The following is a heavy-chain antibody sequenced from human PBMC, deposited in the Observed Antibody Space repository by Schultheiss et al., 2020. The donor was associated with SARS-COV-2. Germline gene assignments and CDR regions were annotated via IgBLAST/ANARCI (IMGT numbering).Heavy chain of an antibody. CDR2: IYHSGST. Sequence: SQTLSLTCAVYGGSFSGYYWSWIRQPPGKGLEWIGSIYHSGSTNYNPSLKSRVTISVDTSKNQFSLKLSSVTAADTAVYYCTVGALDSSGYFGDAFDIWGQGTMDTVSS. CDR3: TVGALDSSGYFGDAFDI. J-gene: IGHJ3*02. D-gene: IGHD3-22*01. CDR1: GGSFSGYY. V-gene: IGHV4-34*01.